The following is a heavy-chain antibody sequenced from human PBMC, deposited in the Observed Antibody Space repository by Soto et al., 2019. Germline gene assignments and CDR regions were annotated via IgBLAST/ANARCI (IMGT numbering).Heavy chain of an antibody. Sequence: SETLSLTCTVSGGSISSYYWSWIRQPPGKGLEWIGYIYYSGSTNYNPSLKSRGTISVDTSKNQFSLKLSSVTAADTAVYYCARVDEGIAASAFDYWGQGTLVTVSS. V-gene: IGHV4-59*01. D-gene: IGHD6-13*01. J-gene: IGHJ4*02. CDR2: IYYSGST. CDR1: GGSISSYY. CDR3: ARVDEGIAASAFDY.